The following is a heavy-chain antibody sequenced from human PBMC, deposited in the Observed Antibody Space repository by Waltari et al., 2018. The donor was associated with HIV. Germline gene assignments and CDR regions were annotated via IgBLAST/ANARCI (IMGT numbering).Heavy chain of an antibody. Sequence: QVQLQESGPGLVKPSETLSLTCPVPAGAITSYFGTWIRQPPGKGLEWIGYIYYTGHIDYNPSLKSRVTMSVDASKNQFSLYLNSVTAADTAVYFCARGRQSDWAGELDPWGQGILVTISS. CDR1: AGAITSYF. V-gene: IGHV4-59*01. CDR2: IYYTGHI. D-gene: IGHD2-21*02. J-gene: IGHJ5*02. CDR3: ARGRQSDWAGELDP.